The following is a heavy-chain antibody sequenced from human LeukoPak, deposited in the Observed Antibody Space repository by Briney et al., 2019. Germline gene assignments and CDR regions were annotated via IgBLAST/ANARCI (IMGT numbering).Heavy chain of an antibody. CDR3: ARALQGSYATP. CDR1: GYTFTGYY. V-gene: IGHV1-2*02. Sequence: ASVKVSCKASGYTFTGYYMHWVRQAPGQGLEWMGWINPNSGGTNYAQKFQGRVTMTRDTSISTAYMELRSLRSDDTAVYYCARALQGSYATPWGQGTLVTVSS. J-gene: IGHJ5*02. D-gene: IGHD3-16*01. CDR2: INPNSGGT.